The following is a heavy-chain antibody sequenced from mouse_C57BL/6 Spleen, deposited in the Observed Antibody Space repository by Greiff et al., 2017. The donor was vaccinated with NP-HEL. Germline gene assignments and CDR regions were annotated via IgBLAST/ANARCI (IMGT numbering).Heavy chain of an antibody. Sequence: EVQLQQSGPELVKPGASVKMSCKASGYTFTDYNMHWVKQSHGKSLEWIGYINPNNGGTSYNQKFKGKATLTVNKSSSTAYMELRSLTSEDSAVYYCARDEDFYYYGSSPFAYWGQGTLVTVSA. CDR2: INPNNGGT. J-gene: IGHJ3*01. CDR1: GYTFTDYN. D-gene: IGHD1-1*01. CDR3: ARDEDFYYYGSSPFAY. V-gene: IGHV1-22*01.